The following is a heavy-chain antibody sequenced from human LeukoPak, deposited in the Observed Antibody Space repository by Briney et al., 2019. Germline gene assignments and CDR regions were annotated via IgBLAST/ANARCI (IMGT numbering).Heavy chain of an antibody. V-gene: IGHV3-30*04. D-gene: IGHD6-19*01. CDR3: ARGPIAVAGIFDY. CDR1: GFTFSSYA. Sequence: PGGSLRLSCAASGFTFSSYAMHWVRQAPGKGLEWVAVISYDGSNRYYADSVKGRFTISRDNSKNTLYLQMNSLRAEDTAVYYCARGPIAVAGIFDYWGQGTLVTVSS. CDR2: ISYDGSNR. J-gene: IGHJ4*02.